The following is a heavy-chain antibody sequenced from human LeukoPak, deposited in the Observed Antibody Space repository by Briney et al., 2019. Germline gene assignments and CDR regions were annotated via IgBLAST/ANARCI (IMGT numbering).Heavy chain of an antibody. Sequence: ASVKVSCKASGGTFSSYAISWVRQAPGQGLEWMGRIIPIFGIANYAQKFQGRVTITADKSTSTAYMELSSLRSEDTAVYYCARGGPITMVRGVILTRDGMDVWGQGTTVTVSS. V-gene: IGHV1-69*04. CDR3: ARGGPITMVRGVILTRDGMDV. CDR2: IIPIFGIA. J-gene: IGHJ6*02. D-gene: IGHD3-10*01. CDR1: GGTFSSYA.